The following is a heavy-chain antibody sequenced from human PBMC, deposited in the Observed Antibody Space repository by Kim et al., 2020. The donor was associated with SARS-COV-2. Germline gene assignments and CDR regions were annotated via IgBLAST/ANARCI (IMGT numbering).Heavy chain of an antibody. CDR2: IRSKANSYAT. J-gene: IGHJ4*02. CDR3: TILPPLNDYFDY. V-gene: IGHV3-73*01. CDR1: GFTFSGSA. Sequence: GGSLRLSCAASGFTFSGSAMHWVRQASGKGLEWVGRIRSKANSYATAYAASVKGRFTISRDDSKNTAYLQMNSLKTEDTAVYYCTILPPLNDYFDYWGQGTLVTVSS.